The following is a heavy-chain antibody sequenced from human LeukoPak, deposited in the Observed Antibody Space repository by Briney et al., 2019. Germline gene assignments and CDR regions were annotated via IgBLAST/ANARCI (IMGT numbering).Heavy chain of an antibody. CDR3: ARGRSSGYYYDY. CDR2: IWYDGSNE. CDR1: GFTFSSYG. J-gene: IGHJ4*02. Sequence: PGRSLRLSCAASGFTFSSYGMHWVRQAPGKGLEWVAVIWYDGSNEYYADSVKGRFTISRDNSKNTLYLQMNSLRAEDTAVYYCARGRSSGYYYDYWGQGTLVTVSS. D-gene: IGHD3-22*01. V-gene: IGHV3-33*01.